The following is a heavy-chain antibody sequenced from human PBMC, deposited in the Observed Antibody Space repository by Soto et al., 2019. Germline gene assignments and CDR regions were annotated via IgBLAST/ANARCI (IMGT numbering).Heavy chain of an antibody. D-gene: IGHD2-15*01. J-gene: IGHJ1*01. Sequence: SETLSLTCTVSGGSISSGGYYWSWIRQHPGKGLEWIGYIYYSGSTYYNPSLKSRVTISVDTSKNQFSLKLSSVTAADTAVYYCARERYCSGGSCRDLAYFQHWGQGTLVTVSS. V-gene: IGHV4-31*03. CDR3: ARERYCSGGSCRDLAYFQH. CDR1: GGSISSGGYY. CDR2: IYYSGST.